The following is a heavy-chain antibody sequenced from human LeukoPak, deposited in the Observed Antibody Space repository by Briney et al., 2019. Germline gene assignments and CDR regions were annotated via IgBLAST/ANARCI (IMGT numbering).Heavy chain of an antibody. J-gene: IGHJ4*02. CDR3: ARGRDQNDY. CDR1: GGSFSGYY. V-gene: IGHV4-34*01. D-gene: IGHD2-2*01. Sequence: PSETLSLTCAVYGGSFSGYYWSWIRQPPGKGLEWIGEINHSGSTNYNPSLKSRVTISVDTSKNQFSLKLSSVTAADTAVYYRARGRDQNDYWGQGTLVTVSS. CDR2: INHSGST.